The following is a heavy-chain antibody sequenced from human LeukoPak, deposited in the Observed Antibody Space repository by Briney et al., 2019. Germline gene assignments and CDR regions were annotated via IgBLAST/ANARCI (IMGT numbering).Heavy chain of an antibody. V-gene: IGHV1-2*06. D-gene: IGHD4-17*01. CDR1: GYTFTVYY. CDR2: INPNSGDT. J-gene: IGHJ4*02. CDR3: ARDGGYGDFHSCDY. Sequence: GASVKVSCKASGYTFTVYYMYWVRQAPGQGLEWMGRINPNSGDTDYAQNFQGRVTMTRDTSISTAYMELTNLRSDDTAVYYCARDGGYGDFHSCDYWGQGTLVTVSS.